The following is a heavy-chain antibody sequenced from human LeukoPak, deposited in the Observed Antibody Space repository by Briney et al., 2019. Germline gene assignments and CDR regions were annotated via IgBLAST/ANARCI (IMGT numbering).Heavy chain of an antibody. CDR3: ARIATTGLDY. CDR2: ISHSGGT. J-gene: IGHJ4*02. D-gene: IGHD6-13*01. V-gene: IGHV4-4*02. CDR1: GGSISSSNW. Sequence: SETLSLTCVVSGGSISSSNWWSWVRQPPGKGLEWIGEISHSGGTNYNPSLKGRLTISVDKSKNQFSLKLKSVTAADTAVYYCARIATTGLDYWGQGTLVNVSS.